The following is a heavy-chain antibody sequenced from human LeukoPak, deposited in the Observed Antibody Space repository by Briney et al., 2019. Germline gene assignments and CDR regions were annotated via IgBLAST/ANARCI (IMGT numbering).Heavy chain of an antibody. J-gene: IGHJ4*02. D-gene: IGHD2-2*01. CDR3: TTEGTGLGYCTSTSCY. V-gene: IGHV3-15*01. CDR2: IRSQTDGGTT. Sequence: GGSLRLSCAASGFTFTSAWMIWVRQSPGKGLEWVGRIRSQTDGGTTEYAAPVQGRFTISRDDSQNTLYLQMYSLRTDDTAMYYCTTEGTGLGYCTSTSCYWGQGTLVTVSS. CDR1: GFTFTSAW.